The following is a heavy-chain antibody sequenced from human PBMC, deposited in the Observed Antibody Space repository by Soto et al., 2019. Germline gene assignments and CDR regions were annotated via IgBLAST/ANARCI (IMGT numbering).Heavy chain of an antibody. J-gene: IGHJ4*02. D-gene: IGHD5-12*01. CDR3: ARGETGGYSGYDISYDY. V-gene: IGHV6-1*01. Sequence: SQTLSLTCAISGDSVSSNSAAWNWIRQSPSRGLEWLGRTYYRSKWYNDYAVSVKSRITINPDTSKNQFSLQLNSVTPEDTAMYYCARGETGGYSGYDISYDYWGQGTLVTVSS. CDR2: TYYRSKWYN. CDR1: GDSVSSNSAA.